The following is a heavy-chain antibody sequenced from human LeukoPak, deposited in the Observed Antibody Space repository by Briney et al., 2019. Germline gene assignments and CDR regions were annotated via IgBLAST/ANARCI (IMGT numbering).Heavy chain of an antibody. CDR2: IYYSGST. D-gene: IGHD4-23*01. Sequence: SETLSLTCTVSGGSISSYYWSWIRQPPGKGLQWIGYIYYSGSTNYNPSLKSRVTISVDTSKNQFSLKLSSVTAADTAVYYCARGYGGRIDYWGQGPLVTVSS. CDR3: ARGYGGRIDY. CDR1: GGSISSYY. J-gene: IGHJ4*02. V-gene: IGHV4-59*01.